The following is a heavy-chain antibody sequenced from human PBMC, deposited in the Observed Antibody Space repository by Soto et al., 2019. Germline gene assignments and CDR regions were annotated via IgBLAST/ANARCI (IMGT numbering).Heavy chain of an antibody. J-gene: IGHJ4*02. D-gene: IGHD3-10*02. V-gene: IGHV3-23*01. CDR3: GKGSRADGCSDSDY. CDR1: GFTFSSYA. CDR2: ISGSGVST. Sequence: EVQLLESGGGLVQPGGSLRLSCAASGFTFSSYAMTWVRQAPGKGLEWVSGISGSGVSTYYADSVKGRLTISRDNSKKTPFFQNNSLRAADEALYYCGKGSRADGCSDSDYWGQGTLVTVSS.